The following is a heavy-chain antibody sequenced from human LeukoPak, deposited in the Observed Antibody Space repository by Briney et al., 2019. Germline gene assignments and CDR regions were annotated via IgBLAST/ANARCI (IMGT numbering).Heavy chain of an antibody. CDR3: ARDVMVAAYYFDS. V-gene: IGHV1-46*01. J-gene: IGHJ4*02. Sequence: GASVKVSCKASGYTFTSYSMHWVRQAPGQGLEWRGIINPSVGSTSYAQKFQGRVTMTRDTSTSTVYMELSSLRSDDTAVYYCARDVMVAAYYFDSWGQGTLVTVSS. D-gene: IGHD2-15*01. CDR1: GYTFTSYS. CDR2: INPSVGST.